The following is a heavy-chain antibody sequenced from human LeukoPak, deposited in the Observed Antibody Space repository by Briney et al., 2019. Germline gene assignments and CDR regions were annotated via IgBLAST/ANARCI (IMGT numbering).Heavy chain of an antibody. CDR1: GYTFTGYY. Sequence: GASVKVSCKASGYTFTGYYMHWVRQAPGQGLEWMGWINPNSGGTNYAQKFQGRVTMTRDTSISTAYMELSRLRSDDTAVYYCARGPPPTWWGDTSFYFDYWGQGTLVTVSS. CDR2: INPNSGGT. D-gene: IGHD2-15*01. V-gene: IGHV1-2*02. CDR3: ARGPPPTWWGDTSFYFDY. J-gene: IGHJ4*02.